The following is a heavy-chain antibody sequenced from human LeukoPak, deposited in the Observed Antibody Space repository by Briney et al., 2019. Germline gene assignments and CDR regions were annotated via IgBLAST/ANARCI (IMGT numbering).Heavy chain of an antibody. CDR2: IYHSGST. V-gene: IGHV4-38-2*01. J-gene: IGHJ4*02. D-gene: IGHD3-22*01. Sequence: SETLSLTCAVYGGSLSGYYWGWVRQPPGKRLEWIGSIYHSGSTYYNPSLKSRVTISIDTSKNQFSLRLSSVTAADTAVYYCAGKYYYDSSGYFYVDYWGQGTLVTVSS. CDR3: AGKYYYDSSGYFYVDY. CDR1: GGSLSGYY.